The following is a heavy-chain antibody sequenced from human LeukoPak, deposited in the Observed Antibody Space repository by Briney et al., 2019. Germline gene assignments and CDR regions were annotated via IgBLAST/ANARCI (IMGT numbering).Heavy chain of an antibody. V-gene: IGHV4-34*01. Sequence: PSETLSLTCAVYGGSFSGYYWSWIRQPPGKGLEWIGEINHSGSTNYNPSLKSRVTISVDTSKNQFSLKLSSVTAADTAVYYCARGYYGSGSFFDYWGQGTLVTVSS. J-gene: IGHJ4*02. CDR2: INHSGST. CDR1: GGSFSGYY. CDR3: ARGYYGSGSFFDY. D-gene: IGHD3-10*01.